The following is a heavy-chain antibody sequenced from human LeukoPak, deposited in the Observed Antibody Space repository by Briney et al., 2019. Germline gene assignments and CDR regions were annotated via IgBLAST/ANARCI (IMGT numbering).Heavy chain of an antibody. V-gene: IGHV3-23*01. Sequence: GGSLRLSCAASGFTFSSYAMSWVRQAPGKGLEWVSTISDSGGNTYYADSVKGRFTISRDNSKNTLYLQMNSLRAEDTALYYCAKDGFRGDCIGGSCYPFNPWGQGTLVTVSS. D-gene: IGHD2-15*01. J-gene: IGHJ5*02. CDR3: AKDGFRGDCIGGSCYPFNP. CDR1: GFTFSSYA. CDR2: ISDSGGNT.